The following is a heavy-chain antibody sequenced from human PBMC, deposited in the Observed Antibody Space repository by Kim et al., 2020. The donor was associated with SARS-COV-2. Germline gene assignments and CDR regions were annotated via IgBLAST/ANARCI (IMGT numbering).Heavy chain of an antibody. CDR3: ARVVDTAMSKHHTYYFDY. CDR1: GGSFSGYY. V-gene: IGHV4-34*01. D-gene: IGHD5-18*01. J-gene: IGHJ4*02. CDR2: INHSGST. Sequence: SETLSLTCAVYGGSFSGYYWSWIRQPPGKGLEWIGEINHSGSTNYNPSLKSRVTISVDTSKNQFSLKLSSVTAADTAVYYCARVVDTAMSKHHTYYFDYWGQGTLVTVSS.